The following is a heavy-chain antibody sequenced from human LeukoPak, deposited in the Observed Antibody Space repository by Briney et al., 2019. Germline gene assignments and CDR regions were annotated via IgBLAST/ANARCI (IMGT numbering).Heavy chain of an antibody. CDR3: TRGPRHFDS. J-gene: IGHJ5*01. V-gene: IGHV3-30*04. CDR1: GFTFSSYA. D-gene: IGHD6-6*01. CDR2: ISYDGSNK. Sequence: GGSLRLSCAASGFTFSSYAMHWVRQAPGKGLEWVAVISYDGSNKYYADSVKGRFTISRDNAKNSLYLQMSSLRVEDTAVYYCTRGPRHFDSCGQGTLVTVSS.